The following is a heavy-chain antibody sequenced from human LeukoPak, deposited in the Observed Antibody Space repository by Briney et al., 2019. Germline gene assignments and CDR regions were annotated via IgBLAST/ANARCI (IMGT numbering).Heavy chain of an antibody. CDR1: SGSISTSNYY. J-gene: IGHJ5*02. CDR2: IFYSGST. V-gene: IGHV4-39*01. D-gene: IGHD3-10*01. CDR3: ARTTLQTLGA. Sequence: SETLSLTCTVSSGSISTSNYYWGWVRQPPGKALEWIGNIFYSGSTYYSPSLKSRVTISLDTSRNQFSLNLSSVTAADTAVYYCARTTLQTLGAWGQGTLVTVSS.